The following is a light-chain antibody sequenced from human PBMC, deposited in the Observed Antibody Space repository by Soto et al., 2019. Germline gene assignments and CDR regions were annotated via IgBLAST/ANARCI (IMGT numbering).Light chain of an antibody. J-gene: IGLJ2*01. CDR3: GTWDSSLSAVV. CDR2: DNN. Sequence: QSVLTQPPSVSGAPGQRVTISCTWSSSNIGAGYDVHWYQQFPGTAPKLLIYDNNKRPSGIPDRFSGSKSGTSATLGITGLQTGDEADYYCGTWDSSLSAVVFGGGTKLTVL. V-gene: IGLV1-51*01. CDR1: SSNIGAGYD.